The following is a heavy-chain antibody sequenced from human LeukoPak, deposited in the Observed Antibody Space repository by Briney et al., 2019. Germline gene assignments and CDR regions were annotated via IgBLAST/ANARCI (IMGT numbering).Heavy chain of an antibody. D-gene: IGHD5-24*01. CDR1: GFTFSSYA. V-gene: IGHV3-30*04. Sequence: PGRSLRLSCAASGFTFSSYAMHWVRQAPGKGLEWVAFIRYDGSNKYYADSVKGRFTISRDNSKNTLYLQMNSLRAEDTAVYYCANGGISPEMATILGVLTQVDAFDIWGQGTMVTVSS. J-gene: IGHJ3*02. CDR3: ANGGISPEMATILGVLTQVDAFDI. CDR2: IRYDGSNK.